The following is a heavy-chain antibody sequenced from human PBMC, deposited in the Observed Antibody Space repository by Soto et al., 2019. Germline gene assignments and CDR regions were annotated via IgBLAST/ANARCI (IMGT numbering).Heavy chain of an antibody. CDR2: FHSSGAT. D-gene: IGHD3-10*01. Sequence: QVQLQESGPGLVKPSQTLSLTCTVSGASISSADYYWSWIRQPPGKGLEWIGYFHSSGATYKDPSLKRRVTISVDTSKNKISLKLDSVTAADTAIYYCASIWFGDFDYWGHGTLVTISS. CDR3: ASIWFGDFDY. V-gene: IGHV4-30-4*01. CDR1: GASISSADYY. J-gene: IGHJ4*01.